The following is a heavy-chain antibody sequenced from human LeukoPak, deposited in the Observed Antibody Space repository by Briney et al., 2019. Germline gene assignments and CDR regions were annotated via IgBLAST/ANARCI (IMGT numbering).Heavy chain of an antibody. CDR3: AHCSGGSCYSRQFDY. CDR1: GGSISSSSYY. V-gene: IGHV4-39*07. Sequence: PSETLSLTCTVSGGSISSSSYYWGWIRQPPGKGLEWIGSIYYSGSTYYNPSLKSRVTISVDTSKNQFSLKLSSVTAADTAVYYCAHCSGGSCYSRQFDYWGQGTLVTVSS. CDR2: IYYSGST. D-gene: IGHD2-15*01. J-gene: IGHJ4*02.